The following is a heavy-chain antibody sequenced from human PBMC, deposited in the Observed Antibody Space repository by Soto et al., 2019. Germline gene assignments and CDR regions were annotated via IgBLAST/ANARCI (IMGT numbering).Heavy chain of an antibody. J-gene: IGHJ4*02. V-gene: IGHV2-5*02. CDR2: IYWDDDK. CDR3: VHRQGCFGDWNTGYFDY. D-gene: IGHD1-1*01. CDR1: GFSFGTSGVG. Sequence: QITLKESGPTLVEPTQTLTLTCTFSGFSFGTSGVGVAWIRQPPGKALEFLGFIYWDDDKRYRPSLQNRLTITEETSTYQLVLTMTNMDPVDTATYYCVHRQGCFGDWNTGYFDYWGQGTLVTVSS.